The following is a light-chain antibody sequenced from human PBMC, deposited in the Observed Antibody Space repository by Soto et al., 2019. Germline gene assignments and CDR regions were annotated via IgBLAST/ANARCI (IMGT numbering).Light chain of an antibody. Sequence: QSVLTQPPSVSGAPGQRVTISCTGSSSNIGAGHDVHWYQQLPGSAPKLLIYGSRNRPSGVPDRFSGSRSGTSASLAITGLQAEDEADYYCQSYDSSLSAHYVFGTGTKPPS. CDR3: QSYDSSLSAHYV. V-gene: IGLV1-40*01. J-gene: IGLJ1*01. CDR1: SSNIGAGHD. CDR2: GSR.